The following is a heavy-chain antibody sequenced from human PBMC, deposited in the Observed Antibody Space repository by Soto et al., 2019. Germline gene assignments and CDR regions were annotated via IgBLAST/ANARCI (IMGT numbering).Heavy chain of an antibody. CDR1: GGSISSSSYY. D-gene: IGHD6-19*01. CDR2: IYYSGST. Sequence: SETLSLTCTVSGGSISSSSYYWGWIRQPPGKGLEWIGSIYYSGSTYYNTSLKSRVTISVDTSKNQFSLKLSSVTAADTAVYYCASVVGYYYYYMDVWGKGTTVTVSS. CDR3: ASVVGYYYYYMDV. J-gene: IGHJ6*03. V-gene: IGHV4-39*01.